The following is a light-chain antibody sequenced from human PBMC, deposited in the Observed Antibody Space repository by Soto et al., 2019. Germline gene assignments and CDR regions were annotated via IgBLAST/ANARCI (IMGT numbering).Light chain of an antibody. Sequence: EIPLTQSPSSLAASVGDRLTLTCRASRNVSIYLNWYQHKPGKGPTLLIHATSNLQIGVPSRFSGSGSGTEFTLTISSLEPEDFGTYYCQQSYKRPSFGQGTRLENK. CDR1: RNVSIY. CDR3: QQSYKRPS. V-gene: IGKV1-39*01. J-gene: IGKJ5*01. CDR2: ATS.